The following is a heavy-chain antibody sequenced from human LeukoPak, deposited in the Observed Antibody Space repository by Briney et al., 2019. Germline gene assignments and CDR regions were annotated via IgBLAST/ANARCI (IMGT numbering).Heavy chain of an antibody. V-gene: IGHV4-38-2*02. CDR3: ARQGPNYYGSGLFDP. J-gene: IGHJ5*02. CDR2: IYYSGST. D-gene: IGHD3-10*01. CDR1: GYSISSGYY. Sequence: SETLSLTCTVSGYSISSGYYWGWLRQPPGKGLEWIGSIYYSGSTYYNPSLKSRVTISVDTSKNQFSLKLSSVTAADTAVYYCARQGPNYYGSGLFDPWGQGTLVTVSS.